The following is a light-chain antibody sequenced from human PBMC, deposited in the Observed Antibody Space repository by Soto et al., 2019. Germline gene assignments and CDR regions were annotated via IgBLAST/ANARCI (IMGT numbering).Light chain of an antibody. CDR1: SSNIGNNH. CDR2: DNN. CDR3: AAWDTSLSLVV. V-gene: IGLV1-51*01. J-gene: IGLJ2*01. Sequence: QSVLTQPPSVSAAPGQKVTISCSGSSSNIGNNHVSWYQQFPGTAPKLLIYDNNNRPSEIPDRFSGSKSGTSATLGITGLQPGGEAAYYCAAWDTSLSLVVFGEGPKLTVL.